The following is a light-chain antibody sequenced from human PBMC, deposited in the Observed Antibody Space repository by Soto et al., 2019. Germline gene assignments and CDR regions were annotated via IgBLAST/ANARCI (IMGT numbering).Light chain of an antibody. J-gene: IGLJ1*01. CDR1: YSDIGGYKH. CDR3: SSYTSSTSLLI. V-gene: IGLV2-14*03. Sequence: SVLTQPASVSASPGQSITISCIGTYSDIGGYKHVSWYQQHPGKAPKLIIYDASSRPSGISNRFSASKSASTASLTISGLQADDEADYYCSSYTSSTSLLIFGAGTKVTVL. CDR2: DAS.